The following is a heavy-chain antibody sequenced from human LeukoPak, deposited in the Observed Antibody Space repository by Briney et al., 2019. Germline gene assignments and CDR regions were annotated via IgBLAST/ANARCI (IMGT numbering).Heavy chain of an antibody. CDR2: IRYDGSNK. V-gene: IGHV3-30*02. CDR3: AKGSPSYYYDSSGYPIGFDY. CDR1: GFTFSSYG. D-gene: IGHD3-22*01. J-gene: IGHJ4*02. Sequence: GGSLRLSCAASGFTFSSYGMHWVRQAPGKGLEWVAFIRYDGSNKYYADSVKGRFTISRDNSKNTLYLQMNSLRAEDTAVYYCAKGSPSYYYDSSGYPIGFDYWGQGTLVTVSS.